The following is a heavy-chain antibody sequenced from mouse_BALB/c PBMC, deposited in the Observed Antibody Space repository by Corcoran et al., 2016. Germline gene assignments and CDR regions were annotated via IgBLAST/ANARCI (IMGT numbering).Heavy chain of an antibody. CDR2: INTYTGEP. D-gene: IGHD1-1*01. CDR1: GYTFTNYG. Sequence: IQLVQSGPELKKPGETVKISCKASGYTFTNYGMNWVKQAPGKGLKWMGWINTYTGEPTYVDDFKGRFASSLETSVSTAYLQINNLKNEDMATYFCTSEPYGHNDWGQGTTLTVSS. CDR3: TSEPYGHND. J-gene: IGHJ2*01. V-gene: IGHV9-1*02.